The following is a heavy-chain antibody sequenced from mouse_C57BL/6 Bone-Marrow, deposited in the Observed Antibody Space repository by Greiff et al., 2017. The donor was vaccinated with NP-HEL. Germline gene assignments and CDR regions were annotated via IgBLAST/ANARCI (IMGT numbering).Heavy chain of an antibody. CDR2: ISSGSSTI. V-gene: IGHV5-17*01. CDR1: GFTFSDYG. Sequence: EVQVVESGGGLVKPGGSLKLSCAASGFTFSDYGMHWVRQAPEKGLEWVAYISSGSSTIYYADPVTGRFPLSRENEKNTLFLQMTSLRSEDTAMYYCARRYRGLYYYAMDYWGQGTSVTVSS. D-gene: IGHD2-12*01. CDR3: ARRYRGLYYYAMDY. J-gene: IGHJ4*01.